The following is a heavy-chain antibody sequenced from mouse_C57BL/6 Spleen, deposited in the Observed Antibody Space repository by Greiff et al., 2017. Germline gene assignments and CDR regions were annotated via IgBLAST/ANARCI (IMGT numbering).Heavy chain of an antibody. CDR1: GYTFTSYW. Sequence: QVQLQQPGAELVMPGASVKLSCKASGYTFTSYWMHWVKQRPGQGLEWIGEIDPSDSYTNYNKQFKGKSTLTVDKSSITAYMQLSSLTSEDSAVYYCARGGSYAMDYWGQGTSVTVSS. CDR2: IDPSDSYT. J-gene: IGHJ4*01. D-gene: IGHD6-1*01. V-gene: IGHV1-69*01. CDR3: ARGGSYAMDY.